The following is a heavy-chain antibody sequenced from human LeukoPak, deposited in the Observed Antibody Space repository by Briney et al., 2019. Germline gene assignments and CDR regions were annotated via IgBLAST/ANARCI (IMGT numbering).Heavy chain of an antibody. CDR3: AREIPSTIDGYDV. Sequence: ASVKVSCKASGYTFTDYYIHWLRQAPGQGLEWMGWINSNSGGTQYAQKFQGRVTVTRDMCITTAYMELTRMTSDDTAVYYCAREIPSTIDGYDVWGQGTVVTVS. CDR1: GYTFTDYY. V-gene: IGHV1-2*02. D-gene: IGHD5-24*01. J-gene: IGHJ3*01. CDR2: INSNSGGT.